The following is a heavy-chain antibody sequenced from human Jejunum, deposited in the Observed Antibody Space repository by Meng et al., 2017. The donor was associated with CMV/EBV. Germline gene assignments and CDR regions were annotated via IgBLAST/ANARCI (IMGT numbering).Heavy chain of an antibody. D-gene: IGHD2-21*02. V-gene: IGHV3-48*03. J-gene: IGHJ4*02. CDR1: FSCYE. Sequence: FSCYEMHWIRQAPGKGLEWVAYISGGGSTIDYADSVKGRFTVSRDNAKSSLYLQMNSLRTEDTAVYFCATEGCGGDCQAYYSFDHWGRGTLVTVSS. CDR2: ISGGGSTI. CDR3: ATEGCGGDCQAYYSFDH.